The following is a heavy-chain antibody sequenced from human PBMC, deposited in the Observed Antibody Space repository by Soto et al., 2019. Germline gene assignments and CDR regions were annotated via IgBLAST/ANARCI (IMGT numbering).Heavy chain of an antibody. D-gene: IGHD2-15*01. J-gene: IGHJ5*02. Sequence: GGSLRLSCAASGFTFDDYAMHWVRQAPGKGLEWVSGISWNSGSIGYADSVKGRFTISRDNAKNSLYLQMNSLRAEDTALYYCAKVGGDSGYWGCSGGSCYPTWFDPWGQGTLVTVSS. CDR1: GFTFDDYA. CDR2: ISWNSGSI. V-gene: IGHV3-9*01. CDR3: AKVGGDSGYWGCSGGSCYPTWFDP.